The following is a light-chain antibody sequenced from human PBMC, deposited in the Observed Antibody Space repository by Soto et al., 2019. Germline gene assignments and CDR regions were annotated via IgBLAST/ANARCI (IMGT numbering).Light chain of an antibody. CDR1: QSVSSSY. J-gene: IGKJ1*01. CDR2: GAS. Sequence: EIVLTQSPGTLSLSPGERATLSCRASQSVSSSYLAWYQQKPGQAPRLLIYGASSRATGIPDRFSGSGSGTDFTLTISRLEDEDFAVYYCQQYSTSRTFGQGTKVEIK. V-gene: IGKV3-20*01. CDR3: QQYSTSRT.